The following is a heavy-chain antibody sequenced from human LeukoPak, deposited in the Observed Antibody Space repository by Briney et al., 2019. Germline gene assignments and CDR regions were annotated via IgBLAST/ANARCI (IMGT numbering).Heavy chain of an antibody. CDR2: IIPIFGTA. CDR3: ARSPFDRYYYDSSGSHYYFDY. D-gene: IGHD3-22*01. Sequence: ASVKVSFKASGYTFTGHYMHWVRQAPGQGLEWMGGIIPIFGTANYAQKFQGRVTITADESTSTAYMELSSLRSEDTAVYYCARSPFDRYYYDSSGSHYYFDYWGQGTLVTVSS. V-gene: IGHV1-69*13. J-gene: IGHJ4*02. CDR1: GYTFTGHY.